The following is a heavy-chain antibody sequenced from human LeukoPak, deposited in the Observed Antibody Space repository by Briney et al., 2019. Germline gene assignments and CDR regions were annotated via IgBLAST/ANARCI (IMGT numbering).Heavy chain of an antibody. V-gene: IGHV3-23*01. CDR2: ISGSGDNT. CDR3: AKDINSANPRGAFDC. Sequence: GGSLRLSCAASGFTFSNYAMIWVRQAPGKGLEWVSAISGSGDNTFYADSVKGQFTISRDNSENTLFLQMNTLRAEDTAVYYCAKDINSANPRGAFDCWGQGTLVTVSS. J-gene: IGHJ4*02. D-gene: IGHD4/OR15-4a*01. CDR1: GFTFSNYA.